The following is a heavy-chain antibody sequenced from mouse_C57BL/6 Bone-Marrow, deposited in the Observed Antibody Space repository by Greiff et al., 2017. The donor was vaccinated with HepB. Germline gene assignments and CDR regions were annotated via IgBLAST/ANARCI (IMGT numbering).Heavy chain of an antibody. CDR3: ARCLLRYYAMDY. J-gene: IGHJ4*01. V-gene: IGHV1-81*01. D-gene: IGHD1-1*01. CDR1: GYTFTSYG. Sequence: QVQLQQSGAELARPGASVKLSCKASGYTFTSYGISWVKQSTGQGLEWIGEIYPRSGNTYYNEKFKGKATLTADKSSSTAYMELRSLTSEDSAVYFCARCLLRYYAMDYWGQGTSVTVSS. CDR2: IYPRSGNT.